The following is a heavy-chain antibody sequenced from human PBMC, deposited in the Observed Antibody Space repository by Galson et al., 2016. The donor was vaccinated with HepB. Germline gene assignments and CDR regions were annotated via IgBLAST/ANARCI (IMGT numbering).Heavy chain of an antibody. D-gene: IGHD6-19*01. Sequence: SLRLSCAASGFTVASNSMNWVRQAPGKGLEWVSVIYAGGSTFYADSVKGRFTISRDNAKNSLSLHMIGLRAEDTAVYYCARARYSSDAHPGYYFDYWGQGTLVPVSS. J-gene: IGHJ4*02. CDR2: IYAGGST. CDR3: ARARYSSDAHPGYYFDY. CDR1: GFTVASNS. V-gene: IGHV3-53*01.